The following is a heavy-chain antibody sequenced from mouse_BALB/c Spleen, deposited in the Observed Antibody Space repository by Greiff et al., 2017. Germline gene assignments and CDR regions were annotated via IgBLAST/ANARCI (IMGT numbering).Heavy chain of an antibody. J-gene: IGHJ2*01. CDR1: GFTFSSFG. CDR3: ARDGNYVFDY. D-gene: IGHD2-1*01. CDR2: ISSGSSTI. Sequence: EVKLLESGGGLVQPGGSRKLSCAASGFTFSSFGMHWVRQAPEKGLEWVAYISSGSSTIYYADTVKGRFTISRDNPKNTLFLQMTSLRSEDTAMYYCARDGNYVFDYWGQGTTLTVSS. V-gene: IGHV5-17*02.